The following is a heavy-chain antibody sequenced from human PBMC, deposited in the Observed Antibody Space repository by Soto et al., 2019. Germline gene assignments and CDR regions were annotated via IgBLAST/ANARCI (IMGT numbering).Heavy chain of an antibody. D-gene: IGHD1-26*01. Sequence: EVQLVESGGGLVQPGGSLRLSCAASGFTLSDHYMDWVRQAPGKGLEWVGRTKNKANRYTTEYAASVNGRFTISRDDSKNSLYLQMNSLKTEDTAVYYCARWVSGSPDNWGQGTLVTVPS. CDR1: GFTLSDHY. V-gene: IGHV3-72*01. J-gene: IGHJ4*02. CDR2: TKNKANRYTT. CDR3: ARWVSGSPDN.